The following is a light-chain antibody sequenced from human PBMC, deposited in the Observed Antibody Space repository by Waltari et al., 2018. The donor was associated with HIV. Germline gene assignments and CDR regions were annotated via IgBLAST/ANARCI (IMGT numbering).Light chain of an antibody. Sequence: ELVLTKSPVTLSLAPGDRASHSCRASQSVDRRLSAWDQQEPGQPPRLLIYDASNRAPGIPDRFGGSGSGADCTLTISRLEPEDFALYYCHQYGSFPLTFGGGTKVEI. CDR3: HQYGSFPLT. CDR1: QSVDRRL. J-gene: IGKJ4*01. CDR2: DAS. V-gene: IGKV3-20*01.